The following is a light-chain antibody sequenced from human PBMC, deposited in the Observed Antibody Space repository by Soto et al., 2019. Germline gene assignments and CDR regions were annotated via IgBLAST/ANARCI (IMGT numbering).Light chain of an antibody. CDR1: SNDVGNYNL. CDR3: CSFAGKKTYAV. V-gene: IGLV2-23*02. Sequence: QSVLTQPASVSGSPGQSITISCTGTSNDVGNYNLVSWYQHHPDKAPKLIIYDVTRRPSGVSYRFSGSKSGNTASLTISGLQAEDEADYYCCSFAGKKTYAVFGGGTKVTVL. J-gene: IGLJ2*01. CDR2: DVT.